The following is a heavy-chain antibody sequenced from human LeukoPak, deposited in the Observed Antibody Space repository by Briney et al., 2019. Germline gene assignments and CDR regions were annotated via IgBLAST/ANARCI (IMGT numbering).Heavy chain of an antibody. J-gene: IGHJ4*02. Sequence: PGGSLRLSCAASGFTVSSNYMSWVRQAPGKGPEWVSVIYSGGSTYYADSVRGRFTISRDNSKNTLYLQMNSLRAEDTAVYYCASEHCTNGVCPIDYWGQGTLVTVSS. D-gene: IGHD2-8*01. V-gene: IGHV3-66*02. CDR2: IYSGGST. CDR3: ASEHCTNGVCPIDY. CDR1: GFTVSSNY.